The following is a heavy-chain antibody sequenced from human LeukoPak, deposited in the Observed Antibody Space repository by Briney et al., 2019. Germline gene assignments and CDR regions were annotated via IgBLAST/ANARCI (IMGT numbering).Heavy chain of an antibody. D-gene: IGHD2-2*01. CDR2: ISSSSSYI. CDR1: GFTFSSYS. J-gene: IGHJ4*02. CDR3: ARGSEYQLLLFSPLNY. Sequence: DPGGSLRLSCAASGFTFSSYSMNWVRQAPGKGLEWVSSISSSSSYIYYADSVKGRFTISRDNSKNTLYLQMNSLRAEDTAVYYCARGSEYQLLLFSPLNYWGQGTLVTVSS. V-gene: IGHV3-21*01.